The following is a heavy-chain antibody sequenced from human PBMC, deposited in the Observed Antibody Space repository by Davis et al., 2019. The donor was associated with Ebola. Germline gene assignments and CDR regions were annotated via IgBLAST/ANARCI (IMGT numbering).Heavy chain of an antibody. D-gene: IGHD3-10*01. CDR1: GHTFTSYD. V-gene: IGHV1-8*01. CDR3: ARLVGEFYFYGMDV. CDR2: MNPNSGNT. J-gene: IGHJ6*04. Sequence: ASVKVSCKASGHTFTSYDINWVRQATGQGLEWMGWMNPNSGNTGYAQKFQGRVTMTRNTSISTAYMELSSLRSEDTAVYYCARLVGEFYFYGMDVWGKGTTVTVSS.